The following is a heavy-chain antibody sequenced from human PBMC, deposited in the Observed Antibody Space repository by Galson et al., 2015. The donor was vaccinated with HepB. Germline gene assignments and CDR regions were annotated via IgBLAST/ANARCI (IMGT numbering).Heavy chain of an antibody. CDR3: AREVAAGGDAFDI. CDR2: IYYSGST. D-gene: IGHD6-13*01. V-gene: IGHV4-30-4*07. Sequence: TLSLTCAVSGGSISSGGYSWSWIRQPPGKGLEWIGYIYYSGSTYYNPSLKSRVTISVDTSKNQFSLKLSSVTAADTAVYYCAREVAAGGDAFDIWGQGTMVTVSS. J-gene: IGHJ3*02. CDR1: GGSISSGGYS.